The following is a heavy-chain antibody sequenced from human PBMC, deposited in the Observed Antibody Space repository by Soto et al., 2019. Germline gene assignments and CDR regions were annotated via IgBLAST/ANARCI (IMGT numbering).Heavy chain of an antibody. CDR3: ARSPSGPAAGTFWFDP. J-gene: IGHJ5*02. CDR1: GGSISSGDYY. Sequence: KAXATLSLTCTVSGGSISSGDYYGSWIRQPPGKGLEWIGYIYYSGSTFYNPSLKNRVTISVDTSKNQFSLKLSSVTAADTAVYYRARSPSGPAAGTFWFDPCGQGTLVTVSS. CDR2: IYYSGST. D-gene: IGHD6-13*01. V-gene: IGHV4-30-4*02.